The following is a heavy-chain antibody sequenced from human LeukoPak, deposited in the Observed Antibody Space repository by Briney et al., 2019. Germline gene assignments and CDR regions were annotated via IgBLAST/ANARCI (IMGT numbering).Heavy chain of an antibody. CDR1: GFTFSSYA. D-gene: IGHD6-19*01. J-gene: IGHJ4*02. CDR2: ISGSGGST. Sequence: GGSLRLSCAASGFTFSSYAMSWVRQAPGKGLEWVSAISGSGGSTYYADSVKGRFTISRDISKNTLYLQMNSLRAEDTAVYYCAKIVPSRDSSGWSTFDYWGQGTLVTVSS. CDR3: AKIVPSRDSSGWSTFDY. V-gene: IGHV3-23*01.